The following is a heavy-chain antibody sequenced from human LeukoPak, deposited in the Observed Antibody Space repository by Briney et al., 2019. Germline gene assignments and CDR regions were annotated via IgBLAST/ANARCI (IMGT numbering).Heavy chain of an antibody. V-gene: IGHV3-66*02. D-gene: IGHD2-2*01. CDR2: IYSGGST. CDR1: GFTVSSNY. J-gene: IGHJ4*02. CDR3: AREYCSSISCSVDY. Sequence: GGSLRLSCAASGFTVSSNYMSWVRQAPGKGLEWVSVIYSGGSTYYADSVKGRFTISRDNSKNTLYLQMNSLRAEDTAVYYCAREYCSSISCSVDYWGQGTLVTVSS.